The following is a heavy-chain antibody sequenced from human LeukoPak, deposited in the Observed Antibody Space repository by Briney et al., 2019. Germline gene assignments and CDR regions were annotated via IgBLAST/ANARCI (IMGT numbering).Heavy chain of an antibody. V-gene: IGHV4-34*01. CDR3: AREVVGATTIEYYYYGMDV. CDR2: INHSGST. J-gene: IGHJ6*02. Sequence: SETLSLTCAVYGGSFSGYFWSWIRQPPGKGLEWIGEINHSGSTNYNPSLKSRVTISVDTSKNQFSLKLSSVTAADTAVYYCAREVVGATTIEYYYYGMDVWGQGTTVTVSS. D-gene: IGHD1-26*01. CDR1: GGSFSGYF.